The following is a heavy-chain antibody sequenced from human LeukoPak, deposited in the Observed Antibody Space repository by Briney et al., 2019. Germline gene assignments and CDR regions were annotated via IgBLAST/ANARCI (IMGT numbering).Heavy chain of an antibody. V-gene: IGHV3-7*01. CDR2: IRQDGSEK. Sequence: GGSLRLSCAASGFTFSSYWMSWVRQAPGKGLEWVANIRQDGSEKYYVDSVKGRFTISRDNAKNSLYLQMNSLRAEDTAVYYFASSTYYYDSSGYYYNYWGQGALVTVSS. J-gene: IGHJ4*02. D-gene: IGHD3-22*01. CDR1: GFTFSSYW. CDR3: ASSTYYYDSSGYYYNY.